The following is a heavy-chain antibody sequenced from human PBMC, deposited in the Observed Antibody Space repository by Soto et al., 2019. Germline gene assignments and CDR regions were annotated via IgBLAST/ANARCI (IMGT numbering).Heavy chain of an antibody. CDR2: IYDSGST. Sequence: SETLSLTYAVCGGSISSGGYSWSWIRQPPGKGLEWTGYIYDSGSTYYNPSLKSRVAISVDRSENQFSLKLSSVTAADTAVYYCARLPDYWGQGTLVTVSS. J-gene: IGHJ4*02. CDR1: GGSISSGGYS. CDR3: ARLPDY. V-gene: IGHV4-30-2*01.